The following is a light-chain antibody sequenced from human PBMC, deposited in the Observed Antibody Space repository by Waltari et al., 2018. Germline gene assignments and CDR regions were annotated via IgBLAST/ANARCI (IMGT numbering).Light chain of an antibody. CDR1: QSVSHY. J-gene: IGKJ3*01. Sequence: DIVLTQSPATLSLSHGERATLSCRASQSVSHYLAWFQQKPGQAPRLLIYEASRRATGIPTRFSGSGSATDFTLTISSLEPEDFAVYYCQQRSNWLFTFGPGTKVEIK. CDR3: QQRSNWLFT. V-gene: IGKV3-11*01. CDR2: EAS.